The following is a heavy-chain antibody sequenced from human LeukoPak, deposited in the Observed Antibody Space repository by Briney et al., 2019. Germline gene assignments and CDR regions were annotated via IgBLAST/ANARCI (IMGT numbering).Heavy chain of an antibody. V-gene: IGHV2-5*02. CDR2: IYLDDDK. J-gene: IGHJ4*02. Sequence: SGPTLANPTQTLTLTCTFSGFPLRTSGVGVGWIRQPPVKALEWLALIYLDDDKYYIPSRRSRLTTAKATSKNQVVLTMANMDPVDTATYYCAHRFIHGDQDYWGQGALVTVSS. D-gene: IGHD4-17*01. CDR1: GFPLRTSGVG. CDR3: AHRFIHGDQDY.